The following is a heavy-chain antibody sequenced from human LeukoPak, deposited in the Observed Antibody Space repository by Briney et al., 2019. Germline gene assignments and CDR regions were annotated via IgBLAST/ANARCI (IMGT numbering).Heavy chain of an antibody. J-gene: IGHJ4*02. CDR2: ISGSGGST. V-gene: IGHV3-23*01. D-gene: IGHD6-6*01. CDR1: GFTFSSYA. CDR3: AKVESSSSCFDY. Sequence: GGSLRLSCAASGFTFSSYAMSWVRQAPGKGLEWVSAISGSGGSTYYADSVKGRFTISRDNSRNTLYLQMNSLRAEDTAVYYCAKVESSSSCFDYWGQGTLVTVSS.